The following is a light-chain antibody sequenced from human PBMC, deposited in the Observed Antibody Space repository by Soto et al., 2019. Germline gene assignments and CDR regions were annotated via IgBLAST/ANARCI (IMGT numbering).Light chain of an antibody. CDR1: QSIGNF. V-gene: IGKV1-39*01. Sequence: DIQMTQSPSPLSASIGDRVSITCRASQSIGNFLNWYQQKPGKVPKLLIYAASNLHSGVPSRFSGSGSGTEFTLTISSLQLEDFTAYYCQQSYTSPAFTFGPGTRVNAK. CDR3: QQSYTSPAFT. CDR2: AAS. J-gene: IGKJ3*01.